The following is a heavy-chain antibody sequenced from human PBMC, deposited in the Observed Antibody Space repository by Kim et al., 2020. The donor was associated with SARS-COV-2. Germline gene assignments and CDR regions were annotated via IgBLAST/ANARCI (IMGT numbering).Heavy chain of an antibody. CDR3: ARDLGVVVAATYGMDV. Sequence: VKGRFTISRDNSKNTLYLQMNSLRAEDTAVYYCARDLGVVVAATYGMDVWGQGTTVTVSS. J-gene: IGHJ6*02. V-gene: IGHV3-30*01. D-gene: IGHD2-15*01.